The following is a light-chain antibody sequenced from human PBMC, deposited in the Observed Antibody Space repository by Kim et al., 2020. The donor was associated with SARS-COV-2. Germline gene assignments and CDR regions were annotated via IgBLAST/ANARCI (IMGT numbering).Light chain of an antibody. V-gene: IGLV3-9*01. CDR2: RDN. CDR3: QVWDISAYF. J-gene: IGLJ1*01. CDR1: NMGSKN. Sequence: VARGQTARITCGGNNMGSKNVHWYQQKPGQAPVLVIYRDNNRPSGIPDRFSGSNSGNTATLTISRAQAGDEADYYCQVWDISAYFFGTGTKVTVL.